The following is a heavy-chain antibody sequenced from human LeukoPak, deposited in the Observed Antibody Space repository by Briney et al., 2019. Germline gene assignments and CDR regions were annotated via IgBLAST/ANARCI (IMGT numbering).Heavy chain of an antibody. D-gene: IGHD3-22*01. V-gene: IGHV4-61*02. J-gene: IGHJ4*02. CDR1: GGSISSGSYY. Sequence: PSQTLSLACTVSGGSISSGSYYWSWIRQPAGKGLEWIGRIYTSGSTNYNPSLKSRVTISLDTSENHFSLKLSSVTAADTAVYYCARVTTGGFYNYWGQGTLVTVSS. CDR3: ARVTTGGFYNY. CDR2: IYTSGST.